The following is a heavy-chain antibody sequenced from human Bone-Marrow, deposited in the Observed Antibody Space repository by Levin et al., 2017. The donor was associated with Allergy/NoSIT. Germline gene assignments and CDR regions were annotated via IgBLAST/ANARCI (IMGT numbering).Heavy chain of an antibody. CDR1: GYTFTDYY. CDR2: LNPNSGGK. CDR3: ARRFSRSFPTAFDS. D-gene: IGHD2-2*01. Sequence: ASVKVSCKASGYTFTDYYLHWVRQAPGQGLEWMGWLNPNSGGKNYAQNFEDRVTMTRDTSISTAYMELGGLRYDDTAVYFCARRFSRSFPTAFDSWGQGTLVTVSS. J-gene: IGHJ4*02. V-gene: IGHV1-2*02.